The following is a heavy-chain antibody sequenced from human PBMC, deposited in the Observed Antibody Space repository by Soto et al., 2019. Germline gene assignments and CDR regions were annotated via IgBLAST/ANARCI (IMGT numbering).Heavy chain of an antibody. D-gene: IGHD3-10*01. CDR3: ARGDYYGSGSYGLRYYYYYMDV. V-gene: IGHV4-31*03. CDR1: GGSISSGGYY. J-gene: IGHJ6*03. Sequence: SETLSLTCTVSGGSISSGGYYWSWIRQHPGKGLEWIGYIYYSGSTNYNPSLKSRVTISVDTSKNQFSLKLSSVTAADTAVYYCARGDYYGSGSYGLRYYYYYMDVWGKGTTVTVSS. CDR2: IYYSGST.